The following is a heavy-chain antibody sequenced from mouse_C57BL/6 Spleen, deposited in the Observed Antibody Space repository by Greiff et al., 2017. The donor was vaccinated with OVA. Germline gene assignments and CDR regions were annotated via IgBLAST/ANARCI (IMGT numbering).Heavy chain of an antibody. J-gene: IGHJ1*03. Sequence: LQQSGAELVRPGASVKMSCKASGYTFTSYNMHWVKQTPRQGLEWIGAIYPGNGDTSYNQKFKGKATLTVDKSSSTAYMQLSSLTSEDSAVYFCARRWDYDGAGYFDVWGTGTTVTVSS. V-gene: IGHV1-12*01. CDR1: GYTFTSYN. CDR2: IYPGNGDT. D-gene: IGHD2-4*01. CDR3: ARRWDYDGAGYFDV.